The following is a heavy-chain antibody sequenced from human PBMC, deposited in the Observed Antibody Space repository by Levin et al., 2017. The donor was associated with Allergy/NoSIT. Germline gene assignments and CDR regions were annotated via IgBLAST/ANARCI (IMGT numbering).Heavy chain of an antibody. CDR3: AKDVSSGWFFDY. V-gene: IGHV3-23*01. CDR2: ISGSGGST. Sequence: GGSLRLSCAASGFTFSSYAMSWVRQAPGKGLEWVSAISGSGGSTYYADSVKGRFTISRDNSKNTLYLQMNSLRAGDTAVFYCAKDVSSGWFFDYWGQGTLVTVSS. J-gene: IGHJ4*02. D-gene: IGHD6-19*01. CDR1: GFTFSSYA.